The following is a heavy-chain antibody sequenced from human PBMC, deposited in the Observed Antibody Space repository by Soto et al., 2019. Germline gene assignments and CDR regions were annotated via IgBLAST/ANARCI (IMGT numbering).Heavy chain of an antibody. J-gene: IGHJ4*02. D-gene: IGHD3-3*01. CDR3: AKQPDYDFWSGYYTGPRGGHYYFDY. CDR1: GFTFSSYA. Sequence: PGGSLRLSCAASGFTFSSYAMSWVRQAPGKGLEWVSAISGSGGSTYYADSVKGRFTISRDNSKNTLYLQMNSLRAEDTAVYYCAKQPDYDFWSGYYTGPRGGHYYFDYWGQETLVTVSS. CDR2: ISGSGGST. V-gene: IGHV3-23*01.